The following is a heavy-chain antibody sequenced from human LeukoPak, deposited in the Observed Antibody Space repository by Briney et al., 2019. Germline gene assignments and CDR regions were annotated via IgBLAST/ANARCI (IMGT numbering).Heavy chain of an antibody. CDR1: GFTFSSNG. CDR2: IRYDGSNK. D-gene: IGHD3-16*01. J-gene: IGHJ6*03. V-gene: IGHV3-30*02. Sequence: GSLLLSCAASGFTFSSNGMHWVRQAPGKGLEGVAFIRYDGSNKYYADSVKGRFTISRDNSKNTLSLQMNSLRAEDTAVYYCAKDPWGDYYMDVWGKGTTVTISS. CDR3: AKDPWGDYYMDV.